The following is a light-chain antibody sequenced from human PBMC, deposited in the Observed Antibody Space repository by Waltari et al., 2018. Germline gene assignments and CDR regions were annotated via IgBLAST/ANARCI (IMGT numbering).Light chain of an antibody. CDR3: MHALETRNT. CDR2: LGF. J-gene: IGKJ3*01. Sequence: DIVMTQSPLSLPVTPGEPASISCRSNQSLLHRNGKNYLGWYLQKPGQSPQVLIYLGFNRASGVPDRFSGSGSGTDFTLKISRVEAEDVGFYYCMHALETRNTFGPGTKVDIK. CDR1: QSLLHRNGKNY. V-gene: IGKV2-28*01.